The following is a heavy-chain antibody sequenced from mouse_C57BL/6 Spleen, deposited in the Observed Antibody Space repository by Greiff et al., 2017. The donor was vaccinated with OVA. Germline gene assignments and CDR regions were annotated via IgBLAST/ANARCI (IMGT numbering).Heavy chain of an antibody. V-gene: IGHV1-81*01. D-gene: IGHD1-1*01. CDR3: ASGSSYSEGFAY. CDR1: GYTFTSYG. J-gene: IGHJ3*01. CDR2: IYPRSGNT. Sequence: VKLMESGAELARPGASVKLSCKASGYTFTSYGISWVKQRTGQGLEWIGEIYPRSGNTYYNEKFKGKATLTADKSSSTAYMELRSLTSEDSAVYFCASGSSYSEGFAYWGQGTLVTVSA.